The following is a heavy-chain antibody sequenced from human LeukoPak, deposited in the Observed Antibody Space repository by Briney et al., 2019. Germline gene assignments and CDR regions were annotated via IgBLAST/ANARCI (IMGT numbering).Heavy chain of an antibody. CDR3: ARREDHCYDSSGYYLSWFDP. D-gene: IGHD3-22*01. J-gene: IGHJ5*02. Sequence: GESLKISCKGSGYSFTSYWIGWVRQMPGKGLEWMGIIYPGDSDTRYSPSFQGQVTISADKSISTAYLQWSSLKASDTAMYYCARREDHCYDSSGYYLSWFDPWGQGTLVTVSS. V-gene: IGHV5-51*01. CDR2: IYPGDSDT. CDR1: GYSFTSYW.